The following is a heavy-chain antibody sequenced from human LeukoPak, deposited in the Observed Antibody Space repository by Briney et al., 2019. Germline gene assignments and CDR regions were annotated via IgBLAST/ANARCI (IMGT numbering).Heavy chain of an antibody. CDR3: ARIYSSSGLGAFDI. CDR2: ISGSGGST. D-gene: IGHD3-22*01. CDR1: GFTFSSYG. Sequence: PGVSLRLSCAASGFTFSSYGMSWVRQAPGKGLEWVSAISGSGGSTYYADSVKGRFTISRDNSKNTLYLQMNSLRAEDTAMYYCARIYSSSGLGAFDIWGQGTMVTVSS. J-gene: IGHJ3*02. V-gene: IGHV3-23*01.